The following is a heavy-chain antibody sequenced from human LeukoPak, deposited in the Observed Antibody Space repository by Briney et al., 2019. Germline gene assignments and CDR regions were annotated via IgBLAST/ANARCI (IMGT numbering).Heavy chain of an antibody. D-gene: IGHD6-19*01. CDR1: GFTFSSYW. Sequence: PGGSLRLSCAASGFTFSSYWMHWVRQAPGKGLVWVSRIISDGSSTSYADSVKGRFTISRDNAKNTLYLQMNSLRAEDTAVYYCARAGIAVAGFKDYYYYVDVWGKGTTVTVSS. V-gene: IGHV3-74*01. CDR2: IISDGSST. J-gene: IGHJ6*03. CDR3: ARAGIAVAGFKDYYYYVDV.